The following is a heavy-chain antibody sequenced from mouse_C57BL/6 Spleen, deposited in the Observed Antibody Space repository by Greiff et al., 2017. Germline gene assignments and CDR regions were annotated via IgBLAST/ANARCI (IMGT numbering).Heavy chain of an antibody. V-gene: IGHV1-15*01. CDR2: IDPETGGT. Sequence: QVQLQQSGAELVRPGASVTLSCKASGYTFTDYEMHWVKQTPVHGLEWIGAIDPETGGTAYNQKFKGKAILTADKSSSTAYMVLRSLTSEDSAVYYCTRGGGIYYGNPFAYWGQGTLVTVSA. CDR3: TRGGGIYYGNPFAY. D-gene: IGHD2-1*01. J-gene: IGHJ3*01. CDR1: GYTFTDYE.